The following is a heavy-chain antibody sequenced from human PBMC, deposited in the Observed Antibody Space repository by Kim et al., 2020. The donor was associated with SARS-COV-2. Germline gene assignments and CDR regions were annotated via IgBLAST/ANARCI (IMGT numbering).Heavy chain of an antibody. Sequence: SETLSLTCAVYGESFSGNYWTWIRQLPGKGLEWIGEINNRGSTNYNPSLKSRVTISVDTSKNQFSLKLRSVTAADTAVYYCARKLWFGESTDWYFDLWGRGTLVTVSP. CDR2: INNRGST. CDR3: ARKLWFGESTDWYFDL. V-gene: IGHV4-34*01. D-gene: IGHD3-10*01. J-gene: IGHJ2*01. CDR1: GESFSGNY.